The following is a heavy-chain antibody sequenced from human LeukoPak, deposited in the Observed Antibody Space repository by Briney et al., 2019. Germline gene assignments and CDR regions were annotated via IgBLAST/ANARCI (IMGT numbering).Heavy chain of an antibody. Sequence: SVKVSCKASGGTFSSYAISWVRQAPGQGLEWMGRIIPIFGTANYAQKFQGRVTITTDESTSTAYMELSSLRSEDTAVYYCARGRFLEWLSLPMGVWGKGTTVTVSS. CDR3: ARGRFLEWLSLPMGV. J-gene: IGHJ6*03. V-gene: IGHV1-69*05. D-gene: IGHD3-3*01. CDR2: IIPIFGTA. CDR1: GGTFSSYA.